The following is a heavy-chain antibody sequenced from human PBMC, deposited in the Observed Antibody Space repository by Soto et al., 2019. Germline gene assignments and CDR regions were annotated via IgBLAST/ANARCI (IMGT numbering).Heavy chain of an antibody. CDR2: TYYRSKWYH. V-gene: IGHV6-1*01. J-gene: IGHJ4*02. CDR1: GDSVSSNSAA. Sequence: SQPLSLTCAITGDSVSSNSAAGNWIRQSPSRGLEWLGRTYYRSKWYHDYAVSVRSRITLNPDTSKNQFSLQLNSVTPDDTAVYFCARDRYSNPYFDYWGQGTLVPVSS. CDR3: ARDRYSNPYFDY. D-gene: IGHD4-4*01.